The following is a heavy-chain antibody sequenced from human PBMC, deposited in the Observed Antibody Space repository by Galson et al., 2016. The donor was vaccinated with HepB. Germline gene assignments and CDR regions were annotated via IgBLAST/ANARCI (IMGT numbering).Heavy chain of an antibody. CDR3: AKNFGDYVGDTFDM. CDR1: GFTFSSYW. Sequence: SLRLSCAVSGFTFSSYWMHWVRQVPGKGLVWVSRIDVDGSSTRYADSVKGRFAISRDNAKNLLYLQMNSLRAEDTAVYYCAKNFGDYVGDTFDMWGQGTMVTVSS. D-gene: IGHD4-17*01. CDR2: IDVDGSST. J-gene: IGHJ3*02. V-gene: IGHV3-74*01.